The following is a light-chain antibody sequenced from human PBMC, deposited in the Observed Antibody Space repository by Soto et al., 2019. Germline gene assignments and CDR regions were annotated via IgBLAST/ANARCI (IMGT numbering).Light chain of an antibody. J-gene: IGLJ2*01. V-gene: IGLV2-18*02. Sequence: SALTQPPSVSGSPGQSVTISCTGTSSDVGSYNRASWYQQPPGTAPKLMIYEVSNRPSGVPDRFSGSKSGNTASLTISGLQAEDEADYYCSSYTSSSTFVVFGGGTKLTVL. CDR1: SSDVGSYNR. CDR2: EVS. CDR3: SSYTSSSTFVV.